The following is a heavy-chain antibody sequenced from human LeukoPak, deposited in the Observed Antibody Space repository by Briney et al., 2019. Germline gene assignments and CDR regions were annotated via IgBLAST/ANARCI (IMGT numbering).Heavy chain of an antibody. CDR2: ISGSGDNI. Sequence: GGSLRLSCAASGFTFSSYWMSWVRQAPGKGLEWVSTISGSGDNIYYADSVKGRFTISRDNAKNSLYLQMNSLRAEDTAVYYCAREAGTEFGDYWGQGTLVTVSS. CDR3: AREAGTEFGDY. D-gene: IGHD6-19*01. J-gene: IGHJ4*02. V-gene: IGHV3-21*01. CDR1: GFTFSSYW.